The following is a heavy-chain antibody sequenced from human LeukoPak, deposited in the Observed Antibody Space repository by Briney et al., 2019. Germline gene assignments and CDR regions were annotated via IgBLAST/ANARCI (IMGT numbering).Heavy chain of an antibody. D-gene: IGHD3-3*01. J-gene: IGHJ5*02. V-gene: IGHV4-39*01. CDR2: VSHDGIT. CDR1: GGSINSALYY. Sequence: PSETLSLTCTVSGGSINSALYYWAWIRQTPEQQLEWIGSVSHDGITKYSPSLGGRVSLSADTSKNAFFMEVHSVTAADSAIYYCARHTIFCSFIHCSPLDPWGQGTLVTVSS. CDR3: ARHTIFCSFIHCSPLDP.